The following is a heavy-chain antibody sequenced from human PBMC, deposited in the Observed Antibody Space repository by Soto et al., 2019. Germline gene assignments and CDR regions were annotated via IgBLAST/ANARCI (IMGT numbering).Heavy chain of an antibody. CDR1: GGTFGNYG. CDR3: ARDREDGSGTKYNWFDS. CDR2: TIPIFDTP. Sequence: SVKVSCKASGGTFGNYGISWLRQAPGQGLEWMGGTIPIFDTPHYAQKFRDRVTITADATSTAYMELTSLTSEDTATYYCARDREDGSGTKYNWFDSWGQGTLVTVSS. J-gene: IGHJ5*01. D-gene: IGHD3-10*01. V-gene: IGHV1-69*13.